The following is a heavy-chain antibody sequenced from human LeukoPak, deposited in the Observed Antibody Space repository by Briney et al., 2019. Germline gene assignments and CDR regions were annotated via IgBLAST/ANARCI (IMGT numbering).Heavy chain of an antibody. Sequence: GGSLRLSCAASGFTFTNYWMHWVRQAPGMGLVWVSRLPPDELGIIYADSVKGRFTVSRDNAKNTVYLQMNNLRVDDTAMYYCVGTIASRGSEYWGQGALVTVSP. J-gene: IGHJ4*02. V-gene: IGHV3-74*01. CDR2: LPPDELGI. CDR3: VGTIASRGSEY. D-gene: IGHD6-6*01. CDR1: GFTFTNYW.